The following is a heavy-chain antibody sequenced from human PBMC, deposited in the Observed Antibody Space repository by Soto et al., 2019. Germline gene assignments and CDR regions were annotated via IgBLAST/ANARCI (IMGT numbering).Heavy chain of an antibody. CDR2: ICNSGTT. V-gene: IGHV4-4*08. CDR3: VRATAARQRDYSYHYYLHI. Sequence: SETLSLTCTVSGGSIRSYCWTWIRQPPGEGLEWIGCICNSGTTNYNPSLKSRVTLTRDTSTSTVYVELSSLRSDDTAVYFCVRATAARQRDYSYHYYLHIWGKGTTVTVSS. J-gene: IGHJ6*03. D-gene: IGHD6-6*01. CDR1: GGSIRSYC.